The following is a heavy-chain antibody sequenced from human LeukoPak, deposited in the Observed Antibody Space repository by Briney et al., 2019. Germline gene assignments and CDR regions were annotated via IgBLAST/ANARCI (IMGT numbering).Heavy chain of an antibody. D-gene: IGHD6-13*01. V-gene: IGHV1-69*06. CDR3: ARARAAAGTLFDY. Sequence: SVKVSCKASGGTFSSYAISWVRQAPGQGLEWMGGIIPIFGTANYAQKFQGRVTVTADKSTSTAYMELSSLRSEDTAVYYCARARAAAGTLFDYCGQGTLVTVSS. CDR2: IIPIFGTA. CDR1: GGTFSSYA. J-gene: IGHJ4*02.